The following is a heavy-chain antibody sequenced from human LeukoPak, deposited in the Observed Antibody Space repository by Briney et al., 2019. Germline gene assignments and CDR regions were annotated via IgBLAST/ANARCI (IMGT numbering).Heavy chain of an antibody. CDR2: ISGSGGST. Sequence: GGSLRLSCAASGFTFSSYAMSWVRQAPGQGLEWVSAISGSGGSTYFADSVKGRFTISRDNSKNTLYLQMNSLRAEDTAVYYCARDSPVPPIAVAGMGDYWGPGTLVTVSS. CDR3: ARDSPVPPIAVAGMGDY. D-gene: IGHD6-19*01. J-gene: IGHJ4*02. CDR1: GFTFSSYA. V-gene: IGHV3-23*01.